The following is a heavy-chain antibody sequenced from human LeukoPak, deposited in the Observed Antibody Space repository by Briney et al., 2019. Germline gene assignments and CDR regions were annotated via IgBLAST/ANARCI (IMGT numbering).Heavy chain of an antibody. J-gene: IGHJ6*03. CDR1: GFTFSNYW. V-gene: IGHV3-7*01. CDR2: IKQDGSEK. Sequence: GGSLRLSCAASGFTFSNYWMNWVRQAPGKGLEWVANIKQDGSEKYYVDSVKGRFTISRDNAKNSLYLQMNSLRAEDTAVYYCARAGRGIAARREGYYYYYYMDVWGKGTTVTVSS. CDR3: ARAGRGIAARREGYYYYYYMDV. D-gene: IGHD6-6*01.